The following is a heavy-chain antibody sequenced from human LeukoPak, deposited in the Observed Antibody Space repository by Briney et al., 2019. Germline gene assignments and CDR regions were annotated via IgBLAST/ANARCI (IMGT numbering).Heavy chain of an antibody. CDR2: INHSGST. Sequence: PSETLSLTCAVEGESFSGYSWTWIRQPPGKGLEWIGEINHSGSTNYNPSLEGRVTISLDTSKNQFSLKLSSVTAADTAVYFCARGPYSYDSSGAFDIWGQGTMVTVSS. V-gene: IGHV4-34*01. CDR3: ARGPYSYDSSGAFDI. CDR1: GESFSGYS. J-gene: IGHJ3*02. D-gene: IGHD3-22*01.